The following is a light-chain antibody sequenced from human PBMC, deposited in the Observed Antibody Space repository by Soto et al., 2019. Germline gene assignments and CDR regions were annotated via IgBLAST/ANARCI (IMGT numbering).Light chain of an antibody. CDR3: GSWDNSLRAGV. CDR2: DNN. CDR1: TSNIGKNF. V-gene: IGLV1-51*01. J-gene: IGLJ1*01. Sequence: QSVLTQPPSVSAAPGQKVSISCSGNTSNIGKNFISWYQQLPGTAPKLLIYDNNKRPLEIPDRFSGSKSGTSGTLDITGLQTGDEADSYCGSWDNSLRAGVFGTGTKVTVL.